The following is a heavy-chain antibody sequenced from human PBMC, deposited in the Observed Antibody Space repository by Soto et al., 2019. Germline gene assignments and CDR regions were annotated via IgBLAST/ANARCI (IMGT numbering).Heavy chain of an antibody. CDR2: INWNSGSI. V-gene: IGHV3-9*01. CDR1: GFTFDDYA. J-gene: IGHJ4*02. D-gene: IGHD6-6*01. CDR3: AKDDYSSSSGMDY. Sequence: EVQLVESGGGLVQPGRSLRLSCAASGFTFDDYAMHWVRQAPGKGLEWVSSINWNSGSIGYADSVKGRFTISRDNAKNSLYLQMNSPIAEDTALYYCAKDDYSSSSGMDYWGQGTLVTVSS.